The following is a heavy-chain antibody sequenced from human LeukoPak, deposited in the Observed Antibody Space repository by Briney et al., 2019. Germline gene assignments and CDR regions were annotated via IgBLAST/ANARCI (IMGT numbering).Heavy chain of an antibody. D-gene: IGHD2-21*02. V-gene: IGHV4-38-2*02. CDR2: IYHSVTT. CDR1: GYSISSGYF. J-gene: IGHJ4*02. Sequence: SETLSLTCTVSGYSISSGYFWGWMRQPPGKGLEWIGSIYHSVTTHYNPSLKSRVTISLDTSKNQFSLKLSSVTAADTAVYYCARAYCVGDCSVLHIYFDNWGQGTLVTVSS. CDR3: ARAYCVGDCSVLHIYFDN.